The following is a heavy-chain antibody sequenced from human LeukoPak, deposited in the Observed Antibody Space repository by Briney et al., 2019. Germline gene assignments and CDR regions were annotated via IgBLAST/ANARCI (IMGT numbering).Heavy chain of an antibody. CDR2: IDPNTGDS. CDR1: EYTFTGYY. Sequence: ASVKVSCKASEYTFTGYYIHWVRQAPGQGLEWMGWIDPNTGDSNYVQKFQGRVTMTRDTSITTAYMDLSSLRSDDTALYYCARVSKGYCGGYCYSDYWGQGTLVTVPS. CDR3: ARVSKGYCGGYCYSDY. D-gene: IGHD2-21*02. J-gene: IGHJ4*02. V-gene: IGHV1-2*02.